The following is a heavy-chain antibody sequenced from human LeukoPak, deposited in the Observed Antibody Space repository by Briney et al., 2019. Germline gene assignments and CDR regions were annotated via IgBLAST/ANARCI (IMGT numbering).Heavy chain of an antibody. J-gene: IGHJ6*03. D-gene: IGHD1-26*01. Sequence: SQTLSLTCTVSGGSISSGSYYWSWIRQPAGKGLEWIGRIYTSGSTNYNPSLKSRVTISVDTSKNQFSLKLSSVTAADTAVYYCARALGAYYYYMDVWGKGTTVTVSS. CDR2: IYTSGST. V-gene: IGHV4-61*02. CDR3: ARALGAYYYYMDV. CDR1: GGSISSGSYY.